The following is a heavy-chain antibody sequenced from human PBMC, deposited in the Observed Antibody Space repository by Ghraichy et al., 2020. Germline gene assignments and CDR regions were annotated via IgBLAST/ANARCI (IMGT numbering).Heavy chain of an antibody. Sequence: GSLRLSCAASGFTFSNYWIHWVRQAPGKGLEWVAHINQDGSEKAYVASVRGRFTISRDNAKNSLFLQMNSLRAEDTAVYYCGTFADPLGVWGQGTLVTVSS. V-gene: IGHV3-7*01. J-gene: IGHJ4*02. CDR1: GFTFSNYW. CDR2: INQDGSEK. D-gene: IGHD3-10*01. CDR3: GTFADPLGV.